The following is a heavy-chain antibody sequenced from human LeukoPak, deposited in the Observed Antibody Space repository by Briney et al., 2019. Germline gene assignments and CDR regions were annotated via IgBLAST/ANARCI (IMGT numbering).Heavy chain of an antibody. Sequence: GGSLRLSCAASGFTFSSCGMQWVRQAPGKGLEWVAVISYDGSDKYYADSVKGRFTISRDNSKNTLYLQVNSLRAEDTAVYYCAKDYNYGYGYYFDYWGQGTLVTVSS. D-gene: IGHD3-10*01. CDR3: AKDYNYGYGYYFDY. CDR1: GFTFSSCG. J-gene: IGHJ4*02. V-gene: IGHV3-30*18. CDR2: ISYDGSDK.